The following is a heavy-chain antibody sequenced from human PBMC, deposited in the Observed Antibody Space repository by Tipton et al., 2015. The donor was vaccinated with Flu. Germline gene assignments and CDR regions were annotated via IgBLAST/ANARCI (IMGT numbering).Heavy chain of an antibody. Sequence: QVQLVQSGAEVKKPGSSVKVSCKASGSTFSTYAINWVRQAPGQGLEWMGGIIPIFDTATYAQRFQGRVTITADGSTSTAYMELSSLRSDDTAVYYCARDQGGFLYSNRGAGYYFDYWGQGTLVTVSS. V-gene: IGHV1-69*01. J-gene: IGHJ4*02. CDR1: GSTFSTYA. CDR2: IIPIFDTA. CDR3: ARDQGGFLYSNRGAGYYFDY. D-gene: IGHD4-11*01.